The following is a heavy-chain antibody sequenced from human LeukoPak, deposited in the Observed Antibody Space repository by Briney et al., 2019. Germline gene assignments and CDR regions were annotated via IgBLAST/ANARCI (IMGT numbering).Heavy chain of an antibody. D-gene: IGHD2-15*01. CDR3: AKQLGYCSDGNCYFPY. CDR1: GGTFSSYA. V-gene: IGHV1-69*13. Sequence: ASVKVSCKASGGTFSSYAISWVRQAPGQGLEWMGGIIPIFGTANYAQKFQGRVTITADESTSTAYMELSSLRSEDTAVYYCAKQLGYCSDGNCYFPYWGQGTLVTVSS. CDR2: IIPIFGTA. J-gene: IGHJ4*02.